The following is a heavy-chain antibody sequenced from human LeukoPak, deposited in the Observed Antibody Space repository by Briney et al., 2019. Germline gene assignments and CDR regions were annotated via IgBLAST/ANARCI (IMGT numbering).Heavy chain of an antibody. J-gene: IGHJ4*02. V-gene: IGHV1-18*01. D-gene: IGHD7-27*01. Sequence: ASVKVSCTASGYTFTSYGISWVRQAPGQGLEWMGWISAYNGNTNYARKLQGRVTMTTDTSTSTAYMELRSLKSDETAVYYYARTANWGFDYWGQGTLVTVSS. CDR2: ISAYNGNT. CDR1: GYTFTSYG. CDR3: ARTANWGFDY.